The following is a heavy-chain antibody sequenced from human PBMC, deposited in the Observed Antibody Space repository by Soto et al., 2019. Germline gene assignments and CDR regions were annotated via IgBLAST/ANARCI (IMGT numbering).Heavy chain of an antibody. CDR1: GGTFSTYT. V-gene: IGHV1-18*01. D-gene: IGHD2-15*01. CDR3: AKDCSGASCGFDI. CDR2: ISVYHGNT. Sequence: QVHLVQSGTEVRKPGSSVTVSCKVSGGTFSTYTISWVRQAPGQGLEWVGWISVYHGNTVHAQKFRGRVNMTTDTSTSTAYMELGSLKSDDTAIYYCAKDCSGASCGFDIWGQGTLVTVSS. J-gene: IGHJ4*02.